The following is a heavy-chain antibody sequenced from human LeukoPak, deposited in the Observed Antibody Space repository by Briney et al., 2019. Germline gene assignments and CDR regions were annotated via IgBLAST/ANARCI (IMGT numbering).Heavy chain of an antibody. CDR3: ARDSRGSGSYDYYFDY. CDR1: GFTFSSYD. Sequence: GGSLRLSCAASGFTFSSYDMHWVRQATGKGLEWVSAIGTAGDTYYPGSVKGRFTISRENAKNSLCLQMNSLRAGDTAVYYCARDSRGSGSYDYYFDYWGQGTLVTVSS. V-gene: IGHV3-13*01. CDR2: IGTAGDT. D-gene: IGHD3-10*01. J-gene: IGHJ4*02.